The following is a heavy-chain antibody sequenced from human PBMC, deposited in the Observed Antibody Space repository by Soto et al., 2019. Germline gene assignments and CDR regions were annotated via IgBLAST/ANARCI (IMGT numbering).Heavy chain of an antibody. Sequence: GGSLRLSCAASGFTFSSYAMSWVRQAPGKGLEWVSAISGSGGSTYYADSVKGRFTISRDNSKNTLYLQMNSLRAEDTAVYYCAKDPAVAGTSSYAFDIWGQGTMVTVSS. D-gene: IGHD6-19*01. CDR3: AKDPAVAGTSSYAFDI. J-gene: IGHJ3*02. V-gene: IGHV3-23*01. CDR2: ISGSGGST. CDR1: GFTFSSYA.